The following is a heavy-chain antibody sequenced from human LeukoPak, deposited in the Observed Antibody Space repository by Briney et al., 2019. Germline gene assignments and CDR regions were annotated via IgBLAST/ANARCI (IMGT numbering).Heavy chain of an antibody. J-gene: IGHJ6*02. CDR1: GGSISSYY. CDR3: ARDGAAWGYGMDV. V-gene: IGHV4-59*01. D-gene: IGHD2-15*01. CDR2: IYYSGST. Sequence: SETLSLTCTVSGGSISSYYWSWIRQPPGRGLEWIGYIYYSGSTNYNPSLKSRVTISVDTSKDQFSLKLSSVTAADTAVYYCARDGAAWGYGMDVWGQGSTVTVSS.